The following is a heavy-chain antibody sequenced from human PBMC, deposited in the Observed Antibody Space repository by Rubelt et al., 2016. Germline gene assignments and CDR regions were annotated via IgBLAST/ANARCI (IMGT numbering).Heavy chain of an antibody. CDR2: ISSGGSYV. V-gene: IGHV3-21*04. CDR3: AKTLGPTATHPDF. CDR1: GFYFPYFI. Sequence: VQPGGSLRLSCAASGFYFPYFIMNWVRQAPGRGLEWVSSISSGGSYVYYTNSVKGRFTISRDNAKDSLYLQMNSLRAEDTALYYCAKTLGPTATHPDFWGQGTLVTVSS. D-gene: IGHD1-1*01. J-gene: IGHJ4*02.